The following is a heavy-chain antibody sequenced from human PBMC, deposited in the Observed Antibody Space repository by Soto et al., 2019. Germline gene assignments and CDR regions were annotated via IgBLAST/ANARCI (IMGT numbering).Heavy chain of an antibody. D-gene: IGHD5-18*01. CDR2: IYYSGST. CDR3: ARASAVVTDV. CDR1: GGSISSGDYY. V-gene: IGHV4-30-4*01. J-gene: IGHJ6*02. Sequence: QVQLQESGPGLVKPSQTLSLTCTVSGGSISSGDYYWSWIRQPPGKGLEWIGYIYYSGSTYYNPSPTSRVTISVATSTNQFSLKLRSVTAAATAVYYCARASAVVTDVWGQGTTVTVSS.